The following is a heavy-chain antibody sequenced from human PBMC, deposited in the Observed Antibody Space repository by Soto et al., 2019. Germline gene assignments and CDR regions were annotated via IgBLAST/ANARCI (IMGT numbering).Heavy chain of an antibody. CDR3: ARVLPRRYDFWSGYYSPSDYMDV. CDR2: ISSSSSYI. V-gene: IGHV3-21*01. J-gene: IGHJ6*03. D-gene: IGHD3-3*01. CDR1: GFTFSSYS. Sequence: GGSLRLSCAASGFTFSSYSMNWVRQAPGKGLEWVSSISSSSSYIYYADSVKGRFTISRDNAKNSLYLQMNSLRAEDTAVYYCARVLPRRYDFWSGYYSPSDYMDVWGKGTTVTVSS.